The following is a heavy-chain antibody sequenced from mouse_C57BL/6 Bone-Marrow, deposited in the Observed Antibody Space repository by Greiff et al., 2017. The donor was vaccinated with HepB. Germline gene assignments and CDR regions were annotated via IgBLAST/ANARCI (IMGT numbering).Heavy chain of an antibody. J-gene: IGHJ2*01. CDR1: GYTFTGYW. CDR3: ERYSDY. CDR2: ILTGSGCT. Sequence: VQLQESGAELMKPGASVKLSCKATGYTFTGYWIEWVKQRPGHGLEWIGEILTGSGCTYYNEKLKGKATFTANTSSNTAYMQLSSLTTEDSAIYYCERYSDYWGQGTTLTVSS. V-gene: IGHV1-9*01.